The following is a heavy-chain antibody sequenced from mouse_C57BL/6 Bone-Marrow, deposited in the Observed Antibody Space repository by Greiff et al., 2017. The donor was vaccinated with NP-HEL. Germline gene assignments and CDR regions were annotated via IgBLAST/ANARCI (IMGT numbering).Heavy chain of an antibody. CDR2: ISDGGSYT. Sequence: EVQLVESGGGLVKPGGSLKLSCAASGFTFSSYAMSWVRQTPEKRLEWVATISDGGSYTYYPDNVKGRFTISRDNAKNNLYLQMSHLKSEDTAMYYCARFYYDYDEGFAYWGQGTLVTVSA. D-gene: IGHD2-4*01. CDR3: ARFYYDYDEGFAY. J-gene: IGHJ3*01. CDR1: GFTFSSYA. V-gene: IGHV5-4*01.